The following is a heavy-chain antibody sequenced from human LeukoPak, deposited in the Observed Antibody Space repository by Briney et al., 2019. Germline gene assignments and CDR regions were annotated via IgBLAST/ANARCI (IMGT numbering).Heavy chain of an antibody. J-gene: IGHJ4*02. CDR3: AKDMAVYYDSWSGYLSG. Sequence: GGSLRLSCAASGLTVITNDMTWVRQAPGKGLEWVSVLCDGNTKYADSVQGRFTISRDNSKNTLYLEMNSLSPDDTAVYYCAKDMAVYYDSWSGYLSGGGQGTLVTVSS. CDR1: GLTVITND. CDR2: LCDGNT. V-gene: IGHV3-53*01. D-gene: IGHD3-3*01.